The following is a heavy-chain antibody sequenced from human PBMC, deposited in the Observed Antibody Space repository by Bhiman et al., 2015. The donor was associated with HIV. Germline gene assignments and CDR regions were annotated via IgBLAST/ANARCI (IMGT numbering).Heavy chain of an antibody. CDR1: GFTFSSYA. CDR3: AKDWDRAAAGHTFPDAFDI. J-gene: IGHJ3*02. Sequence: EVQLLESGGGLVQPGGSLRLSCAASGFTFSSYAMSWVRQAPGKGLEWVSGISGSGGSTYYGDSVKGRFTISRDNSKNTLYLQMNSLRAEDTAVYYCAKDWDRAAAGHTFPDAFDIWGRGTMVTVSS. D-gene: IGHD6-13*01. CDR2: ISGSGGST. V-gene: IGHV3-23*01.